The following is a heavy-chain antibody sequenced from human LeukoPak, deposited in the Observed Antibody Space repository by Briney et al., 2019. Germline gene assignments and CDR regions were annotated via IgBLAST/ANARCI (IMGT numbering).Heavy chain of an antibody. CDR3: ARRVRGDYFDY. CDR2: TRNKANGYTT. D-gene: IGHD3-10*01. CDR1: GFTSSDHY. J-gene: IGHJ4*02. Sequence: GGSLRLSCAASGFTSSDHYMDWVRHAPGKGLEGVGRTRNKANGYTTEYAASVKGRFTISRDDSKNSLYLQMNSLKTEDTAVYYCARRVRGDYFDYWGQGTLVTVSS. V-gene: IGHV3-72*01.